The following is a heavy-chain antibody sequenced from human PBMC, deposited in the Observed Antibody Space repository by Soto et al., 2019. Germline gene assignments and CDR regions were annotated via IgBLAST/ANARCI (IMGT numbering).Heavy chain of an antibody. CDR2: IDVLDGA. CDR1: GLSLNNYA. V-gene: IGHV3-23*01. J-gene: IGHJ4*02. D-gene: IGHD2-15*01. CDR3: SDWRAGGPVNLDH. Sequence: EVQILESGGDLVQPGGSLRLSCVVSGLSLNNYAIAWVRHAPGKGLECVSTIDVLDGAWYSDSVRGRLAISRDVSRNKVYLQMSSLRVEDTAIYFCSDWRAGGPVNLDHWGPGTRVTVSS.